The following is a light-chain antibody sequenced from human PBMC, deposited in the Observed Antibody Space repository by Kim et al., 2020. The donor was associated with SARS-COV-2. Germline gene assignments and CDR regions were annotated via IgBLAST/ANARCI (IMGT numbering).Light chain of an antibody. Sequence: QSALTQPPSASGSPGQSVAISCTGTSSDVGGYNYVSWYQKYPGKAPTLMIYEVNKRPSGVPDRFSGSKSGNTASLTVSGHQAEDEADYYCASYGGRNNWIFGGGTQLTVL. CDR1: SSDVGGYNY. J-gene: IGLJ2*01. V-gene: IGLV2-8*01. CDR3: ASYGGRNNWI. CDR2: EVN.